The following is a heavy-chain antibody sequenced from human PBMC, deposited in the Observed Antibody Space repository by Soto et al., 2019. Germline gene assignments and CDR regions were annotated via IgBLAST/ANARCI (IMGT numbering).Heavy chain of an antibody. J-gene: IGHJ5*02. D-gene: IGHD6-19*01. CDR2: IYYSGST. Sequence: SETLSLTCTVSGGSISSSSDYWGWIRQPPGKGLEWIGSIYYSGSTYYNPSLKSRVTISVDTSKNQFSLKLSSVTAADTAVYYCARHKADSGWSSVNWFDPWGQGTLVTVSS. CDR3: ARHKADSGWSSVNWFDP. V-gene: IGHV4-39*01. CDR1: GGSISSSSDY.